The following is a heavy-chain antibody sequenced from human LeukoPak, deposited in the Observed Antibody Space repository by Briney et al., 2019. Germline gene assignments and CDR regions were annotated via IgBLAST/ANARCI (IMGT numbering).Heavy chain of an antibody. Sequence: PGGSLRLSCAASGFTVNNNYMSWVRQAPGRGLEWVSVIYSAGYTYYAGSMKGRFTISRDNSKNTLYLQMNSLRAEDTAVYYCAGAIGSIWYEFDYWGQGTLVTVSS. CDR1: GFTVNNNY. CDR2: IYSAGYT. D-gene: IGHD6-13*01. CDR3: AGAIGSIWYEFDY. J-gene: IGHJ4*02. V-gene: IGHV3-53*01.